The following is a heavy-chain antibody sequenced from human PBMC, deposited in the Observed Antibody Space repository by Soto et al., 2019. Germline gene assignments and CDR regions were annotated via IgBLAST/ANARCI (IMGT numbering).Heavy chain of an antibody. Sequence: GASVKVSCKASGYTFTGYYMHWVRQAPGQGLEWMGWINPNSGGTDYAQKFQGSVTMIRDTSISTAYMELSRLRSDDTAVYYCARGYSGYDYFDYWGQGSLVTVSS. CDR2: INPNSGGT. V-gene: IGHV1-2*02. D-gene: IGHD5-12*01. J-gene: IGHJ4*02. CDR3: ARGYSGYDYFDY. CDR1: GYTFTGYY.